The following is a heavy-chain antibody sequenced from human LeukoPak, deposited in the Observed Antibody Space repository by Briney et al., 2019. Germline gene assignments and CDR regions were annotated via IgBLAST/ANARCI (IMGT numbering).Heavy chain of an antibody. CDR1: GDSISSYY. D-gene: IGHD3-22*01. CDR2: IYTSGST. J-gene: IGHJ3*02. Sequence: SETLSLTCTVSGDSISSYYWSWIRQPAGKGLEWIGRIYTSGSTNYNPSLKSRVTMSVDTSKNQFSLKLSSVAAADTAVYYCARFGTPKTYYYDSHLSHDAFDIWGQGTMVTVSS. V-gene: IGHV4-4*07. CDR3: ARFGTPKTYYYDSHLSHDAFDI.